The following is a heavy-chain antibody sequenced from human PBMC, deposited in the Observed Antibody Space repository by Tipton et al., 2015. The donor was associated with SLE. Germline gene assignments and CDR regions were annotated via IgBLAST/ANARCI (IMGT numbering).Heavy chain of an antibody. CDR1: GDSIGSSGYY. J-gene: IGHJ4*02. D-gene: IGHD3-3*01. CDR3: ARDSGDDFFDY. Sequence: TLSLTCTVSGDSIGSSGYYWGWILQPPGKGLGWIGSIFYTGTTNYSPSLKSLVTIAVDTTTKQQSLKLNSVTAADTAVYYCARDSGDDFFDYWGQGTLVTVSS. CDR2: IFYTGTT. V-gene: IGHV4-39*07.